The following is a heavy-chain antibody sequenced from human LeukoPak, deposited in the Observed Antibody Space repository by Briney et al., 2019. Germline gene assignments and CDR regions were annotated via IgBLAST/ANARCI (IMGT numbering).Heavy chain of an antibody. CDR1: GFTFSSYW. Sequence: SGGSLRLSCAASGFTFSSYWMHWVRQAPGKGLVWVSRINSDGSSTSYADSVKGRFTISRDNAKNTLYLQMNSLRAEDTAVYYCARDGTYYDFWSGYPDNWLDPWGQGTLVTVSS. J-gene: IGHJ5*02. CDR2: INSDGSST. V-gene: IGHV3-74*01. CDR3: ARDGTYYDFWSGYPDNWLDP. D-gene: IGHD3-3*01.